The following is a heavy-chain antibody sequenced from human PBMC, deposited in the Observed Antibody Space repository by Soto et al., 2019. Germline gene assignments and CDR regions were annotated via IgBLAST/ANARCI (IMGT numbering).Heavy chain of an antibody. J-gene: IGHJ4*02. Sequence: PSETLSLTCTVVGGSSSSYCCSWIRQHPGKGLEWIGYIYYSGSTYYNPSLKSRVTISVDTSKNQFSLKLSSVTAADTAVYYCARGVAAISYYFDYWGQGTLVTVSS. V-gene: IGHV4-59*06. CDR3: ARGVAAISYYFDY. CDR1: GGSSSSYC. CDR2: IYYSGST. D-gene: IGHD2-15*01.